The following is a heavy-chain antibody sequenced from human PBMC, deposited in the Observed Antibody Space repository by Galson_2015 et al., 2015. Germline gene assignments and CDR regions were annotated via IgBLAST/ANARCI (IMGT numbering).Heavy chain of an antibody. Sequence: PALVKPTQTLTLTCTFSGFSLSTSGVGVGWIRQPPGKALEWLALIYWDDEKRYSPSLKSRLTITKDTSKNQVVLTLTNMDPVDTATYYCARSFDISGYYPDFDNWGQGALVTVSS. D-gene: IGHD3-22*01. CDR3: ARSFDISGYYPDFDN. CDR1: GFSLSTSGVG. J-gene: IGHJ4*02. V-gene: IGHV2-5*02. CDR2: IYWDDEK.